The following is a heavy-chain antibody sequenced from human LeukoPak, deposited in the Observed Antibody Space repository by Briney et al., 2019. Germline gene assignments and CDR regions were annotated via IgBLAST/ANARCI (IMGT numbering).Heavy chain of an antibody. D-gene: IGHD3-16*01. CDR1: GFTFSGYW. J-gene: IGHJ4*02. Sequence: GGSLRLSCVVSGFTFSGYWMSWVRQAPGEGLEWVANINEDGSEKYYVDSVKGRFTISRDNAKNSVYLQMNSLRAEDTAVYYCAASIGGRGDYWGQGTPVTVSP. CDR2: INEDGSEK. CDR3: AASIGGRGDY. V-gene: IGHV3-7*01.